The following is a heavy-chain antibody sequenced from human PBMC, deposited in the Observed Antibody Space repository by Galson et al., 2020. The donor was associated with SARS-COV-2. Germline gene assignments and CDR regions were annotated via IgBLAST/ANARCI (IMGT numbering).Heavy chain of an antibody. D-gene: IGHD2-15*01. CDR1: GYTLTELS. V-gene: IGHV1-24*01. J-gene: IGHJ5*02. CDR2: FDPEDGET. CDR3: ATTAVVVAATGWFDP. Sequence: ISCKVSGYTLTELSMHWVRQAPGKGLEWMGGFDPEDGETIYAQKFQGRVTMTEDTSTDTAYMELSSLRSEDTAVYYCATTAVVVAATGWFDPWGQGTLVTVSS.